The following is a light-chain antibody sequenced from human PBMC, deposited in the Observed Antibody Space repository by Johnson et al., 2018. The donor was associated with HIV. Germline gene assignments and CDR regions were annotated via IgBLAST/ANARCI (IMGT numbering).Light chain of an antibody. Sequence: HSVLTQPPSASGTPGQRVTISCSGSSSNIGSNTVNWYQHLPGTAPNLLIYRDIQRPSGVPDRFSASKSGTSASLAISGLQAEDEADYYCAAWDDSLNGHYVVGTGTKVTVL. CDR3: AAWDDSLNGHYV. V-gene: IGLV1-44*01. J-gene: IGLJ1*01. CDR2: RDI. CDR1: SSNIGSNT.